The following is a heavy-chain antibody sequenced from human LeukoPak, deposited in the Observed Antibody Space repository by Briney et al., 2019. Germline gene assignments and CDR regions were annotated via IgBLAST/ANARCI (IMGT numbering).Heavy chain of an antibody. CDR3: ARGDDSGYYVGGYYFDY. CDR1: GGSISSYY. Sequence: SETLSLTCTVSGGSISSYYWSWIRQPAGKGLEWIGRIYTSGSTNYNPSLKSRVTMSVDTSKNQFSLKLSSVTAADTAVYYCARGDDSGYYVGGYYFDYWGQGILVTVSS. V-gene: IGHV4-4*07. J-gene: IGHJ4*02. D-gene: IGHD3-22*01. CDR2: IYTSGST.